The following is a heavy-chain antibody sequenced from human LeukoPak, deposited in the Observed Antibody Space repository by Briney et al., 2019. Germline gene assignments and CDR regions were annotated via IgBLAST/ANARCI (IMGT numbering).Heavy chain of an antibody. Sequence: GGSLSLSCAASGFTFSSYWMSWVRQAPGKGLEWVANIKEDGSEKYYVDSVKGRFTISRDNAKNSLYLQMNSLRAEDTAMYYGARDYGGNSVYWGQGTLVTVSS. D-gene: IGHD4-23*01. CDR3: ARDYGGNSVY. V-gene: IGHV3-7*01. CDR1: GFTFSSYW. J-gene: IGHJ4*02. CDR2: IKEDGSEK.